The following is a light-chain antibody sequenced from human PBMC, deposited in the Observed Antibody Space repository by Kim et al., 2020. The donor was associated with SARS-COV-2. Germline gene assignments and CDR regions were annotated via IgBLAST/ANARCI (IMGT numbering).Light chain of an antibody. CDR3: ETWNINTRGV. CDR2: VEGSGSY. J-gene: IGLJ3*02. V-gene: IGLV4-60*03. Sequence: QLVLTQSSSASASLGSSVKLTCTLSSGHSSYIIAWHQQQPGKAPRYLMKVEGSGSYNRGSGVPDRFSGSSSGADRYLTISNLQSEDEADYYCETWNINTRGVFGGGTKLTVL. CDR1: SGHSSYI.